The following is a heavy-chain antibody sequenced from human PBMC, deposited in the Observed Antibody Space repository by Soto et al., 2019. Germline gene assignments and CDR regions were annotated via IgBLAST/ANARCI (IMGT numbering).Heavy chain of an antibody. D-gene: IGHD1-1*01. CDR3: ARGSWDDVSGHYYMDV. CDR2: TYYRSKWYF. Sequence: SQTLSLTCAISGHSVSSNSAGWNWLWQTPSRGLEWLGRTYYRSKWYFNYAVSVESRITINPDTSNNQFSLHLSSVTPDDTAVYYCARGSWDDVSGHYYMDVWGKGTTVTVSS. CDR1: GHSVSSNSAG. V-gene: IGHV6-1*01. J-gene: IGHJ6*03.